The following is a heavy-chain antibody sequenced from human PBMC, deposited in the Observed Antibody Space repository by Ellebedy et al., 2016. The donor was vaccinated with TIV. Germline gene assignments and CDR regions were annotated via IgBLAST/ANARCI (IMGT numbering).Heavy chain of an antibody. Sequence: MPSETLSLTCTVSGGSIIHYYWSCVRQPAGQELQWLGRIYTSGATNYNPSLKSRVAVSVDSSKNQLSLRLTSVTAADTAVYYCARGPENDFCRGDCYDFWGLGSLVTVSS. CDR3: ARGPENDFCRGDCYDF. CDR1: GGSIIHYY. J-gene: IGHJ4*02. V-gene: IGHV4-4*07. CDR2: IYTSGAT. D-gene: IGHD2-15*01.